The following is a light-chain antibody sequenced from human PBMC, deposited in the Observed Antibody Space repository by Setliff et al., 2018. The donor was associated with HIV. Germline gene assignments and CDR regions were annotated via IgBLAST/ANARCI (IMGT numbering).Light chain of an antibody. J-gene: IGLJ1*01. CDR1: SSDIGAYNY. CDR3: SSYTSSGTLV. CDR2: DVS. Sequence: SVLTQPASVSGSPGQSITISCTGTSSDIGAYNYVSWYQQHPGKAPKLMIYDVSSRPSGVSNRFSGSKSGNTASLTISGLQAVDEADYYCSSYTSSGTLVFGTGTKVTVL. V-gene: IGLV2-14*01.